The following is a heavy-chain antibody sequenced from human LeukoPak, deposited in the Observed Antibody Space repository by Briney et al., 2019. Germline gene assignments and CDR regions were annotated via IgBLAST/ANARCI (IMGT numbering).Heavy chain of an antibody. CDR2: IYYSGST. CDR3: ARRYYYDSSGYYDY. D-gene: IGHD3-22*01. CDR1: GGSISSSSYY. J-gene: IGHJ4*02. Sequence: SETLSLTCTVSGGSISSSSYYWGWIRQPPGKGLEWIGSIYYSGSTYYNPSLKSRVAISVDTSKNQFSLKLSSVTAADTAVYYCARRYYYDSSGYYDYWGQGTLVTVSS. V-gene: IGHV4-39*01.